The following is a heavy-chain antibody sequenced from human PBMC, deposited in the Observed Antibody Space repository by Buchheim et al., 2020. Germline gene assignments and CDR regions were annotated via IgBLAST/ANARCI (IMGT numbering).Heavy chain of an antibody. CDR1: GGSISSSSYY. D-gene: IGHD6-13*01. CDR2: IYYSGST. J-gene: IGHJ6*02. Sequence: QLQLQESGPGLVKPSETLSLTCTVSGGSISSSSYYWGWIRQPPGKGLEWIGSIYYSGSTYYNPSLKSQVTISVDTSKNPFSLKLSSVTAADTAVYYCASPKASSSWYPSYYYGMDVWGQGTT. CDR3: ASPKASSSWYPSYYYGMDV. V-gene: IGHV4-39*01.